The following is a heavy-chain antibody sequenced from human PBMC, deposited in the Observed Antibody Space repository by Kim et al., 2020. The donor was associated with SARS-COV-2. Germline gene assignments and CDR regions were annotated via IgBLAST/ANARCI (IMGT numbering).Heavy chain of an antibody. J-gene: IGHJ4*02. Sequence: GGSLRLSCAASGFTFSRFWMNWVRQAPGKGLEWVANINQDGSEKNYVDSVKGRFTISRDNARTSLYLQMNSLRAEDTAVYYCASGVGYWGRGALVTVSS. CDR2: INQDGSEK. D-gene: IGHD1-26*01. V-gene: IGHV3-7*03. CDR3: ASGVGY. CDR1: GFTFSRFW.